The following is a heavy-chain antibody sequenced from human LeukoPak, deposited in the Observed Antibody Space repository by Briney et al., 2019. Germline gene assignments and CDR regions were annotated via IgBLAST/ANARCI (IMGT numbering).Heavy chain of an antibody. Sequence: GGSLRLSCAASGFTVSSNYMSWVRQAPGQGLEWMGWISGFNGATNYAQKFQGRVTMTLDTSTNTTYMDLRTVTPDDTAIYYCARALPGAATAHNWFDPWGQGTLVTVSS. D-gene: IGHD1-1*01. CDR2: ISGFNGAT. CDR3: ARALPGAATAHNWFDP. V-gene: IGHV1-18*04. J-gene: IGHJ5*02. CDR1: GFTVSSNY.